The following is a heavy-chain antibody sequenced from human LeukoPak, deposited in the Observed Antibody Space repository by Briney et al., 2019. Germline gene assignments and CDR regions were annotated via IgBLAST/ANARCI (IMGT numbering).Heavy chain of an antibody. Sequence: GGSLRHSCAASGVTFSRHNMNWVRQAPGKGLEWVSSISSSSSYIYYADSVKGRFTISRDNARNSLYLQMNSLRAEDTAVYYCVRGKANYGSGSDVWGKGTTVTVSS. V-gene: IGHV3-21*01. CDR2: ISSSSSYI. CDR1: GVTFSRHN. D-gene: IGHD3-10*01. J-gene: IGHJ6*04. CDR3: VRGKANYGSGSDV.